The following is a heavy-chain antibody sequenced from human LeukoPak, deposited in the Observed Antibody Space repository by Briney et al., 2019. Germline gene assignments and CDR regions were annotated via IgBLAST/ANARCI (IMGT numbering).Heavy chain of an antibody. CDR1: GGSITSYY. CDR3: ARMGAIGSGYYYYMDV. D-gene: IGHD3-3*01. J-gene: IGHJ6*03. CDR2: ISYTGST. V-gene: IGHV4-59*01. Sequence: SETLSLTCTVSGGSITSYYWSWIRQPPGKGLEWIGYISYTGSTNYNPSLKSRVTISIDTSKNQFSLKLSSVTAADTAVYYCARMGAIGSGYYYYMDVWGKGTTVTVSS.